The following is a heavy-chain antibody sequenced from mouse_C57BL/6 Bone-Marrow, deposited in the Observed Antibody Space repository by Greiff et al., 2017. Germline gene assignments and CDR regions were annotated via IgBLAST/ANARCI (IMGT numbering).Heavy chain of an antibody. CDR2: ISSGGSYT. Sequence: EVMLVESGGDLVKPGGSLKLSCAASGFTFSSYGMSWVRQTPDKRLEWVATISSGGSYTYYPDRVKGRFTISRDKTKNTLYLQMSSLKSEDTAMYYCARLKGYFDYWGQGTTLTVSS. CDR1: GFTFSSYG. CDR3: ARLKGYFDY. J-gene: IGHJ2*01. D-gene: IGHD1-3*01. V-gene: IGHV5-6*01.